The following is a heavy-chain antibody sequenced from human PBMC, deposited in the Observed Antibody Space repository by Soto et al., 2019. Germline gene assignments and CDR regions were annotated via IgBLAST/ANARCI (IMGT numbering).Heavy chain of an antibody. J-gene: IGHJ6*02. V-gene: IGHV1-69*01. CDR1: GGTFSSYA. D-gene: IGHD3-10*01. CDR2: IIPIFGTA. CDR3: ARLRWFEDYYYGMDV. Sequence: QVQLVQSGAEVKKPGSSVKVSCKASGGTFSSYAMSWVRQAPGQGLEWMGGIIPIFGTANYAQKFQGRVTITADESTSTAHMELSSLRSEDTAVYYCARLRWFEDYYYGMDVWGQGTTVTVSS.